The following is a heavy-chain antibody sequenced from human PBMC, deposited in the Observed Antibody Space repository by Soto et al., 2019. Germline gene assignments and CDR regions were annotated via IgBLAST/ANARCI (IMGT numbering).Heavy chain of an antibody. D-gene: IGHD4-4*01. Sequence: PSETLSLTCTVSGGSISSNGYYWGWIRQPPGKGLEWIGNIYYSGSTYYNPSLKSRVTISVDTSKNQFSLKVNSVTAADTAMYYCARIQRMTTVTSWSEDSYFYGMDVWGQGTTVTVSS. V-gene: IGHV4-39*01. CDR2: IYYSGST. CDR1: GGSISSNGYY. J-gene: IGHJ6*02. CDR3: ARIQRMTTVTSWSEDSYFYGMDV.